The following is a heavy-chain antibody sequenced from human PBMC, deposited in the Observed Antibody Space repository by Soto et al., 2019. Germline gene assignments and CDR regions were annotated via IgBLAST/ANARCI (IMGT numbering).Heavy chain of an antibody. Sequence: APGKVSCKASWYNFTSYAMHWGRQAPGQRLEWMGWINAGNGNTKYSQKFQGRVTITRDTSASTAYMELSSLRSEDTAVYYCARGKAYYDFWSGYSETPYFDYWGQGTLVTVSS. V-gene: IGHV1-3*01. CDR1: WYNFTSYA. CDR2: INAGNGNT. D-gene: IGHD3-3*01. CDR3: ARGKAYYDFWSGYSETPYFDY. J-gene: IGHJ4*02.